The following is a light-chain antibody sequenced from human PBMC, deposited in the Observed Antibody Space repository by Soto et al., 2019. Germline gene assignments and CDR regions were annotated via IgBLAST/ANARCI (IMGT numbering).Light chain of an antibody. Sequence: DIQMTQSPSSLATSVGDRVTITCRASQSIGNYLNWYQQKPGKAPNLLIYSASNLQSGVPSRFSGSGSGTDFTLTISSLQPEDFASYYCQKYDSAPTFGPGTKVDIK. CDR1: QSIGNY. J-gene: IGKJ1*01. V-gene: IGKV1-39*01. CDR2: SAS. CDR3: QKYDSAPT.